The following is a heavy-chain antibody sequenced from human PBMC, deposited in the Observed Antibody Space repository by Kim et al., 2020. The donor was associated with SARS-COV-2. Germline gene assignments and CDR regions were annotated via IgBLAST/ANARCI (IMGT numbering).Heavy chain of an antibody. V-gene: IGHV3-7*01. Sequence: GGSLRLSCAASGFTFSSSWMSWVRQAPGKGLEWVANIKHDGSETYYVDSVKGRFTVSRDNAKNSLYLQMNSLRAEDTAVYYCAGGGGVCDCWGQGTLVTVSS. CDR1: GFTFSSSW. D-gene: IGHD3-16*01. J-gene: IGHJ4*02. CDR3: AGGGGVCDC. CDR2: IKHDGSET.